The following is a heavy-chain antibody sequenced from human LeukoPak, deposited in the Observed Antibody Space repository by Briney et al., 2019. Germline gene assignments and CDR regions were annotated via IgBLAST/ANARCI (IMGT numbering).Heavy chain of an antibody. J-gene: IGHJ4*01. V-gene: IGHV3-48*03. CDR3: ARDRGWDGYGYAFLDY. CDR2: ISSSGSTT. D-gene: IGHD5-12*01. Sequence: GGALRLSCAVSGFNFKNYEMKWVRQAPGKGLEWIAYISSSGSTTKYADSVKGRFTMSRDNAKNAVYMEMNSLRVEDTAVYYCARDRGWDGYGYAFLDYWGHGTLVTVSS. CDR1: GFNFKNYE.